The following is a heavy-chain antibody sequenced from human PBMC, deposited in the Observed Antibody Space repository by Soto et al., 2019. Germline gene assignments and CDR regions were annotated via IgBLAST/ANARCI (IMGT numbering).Heavy chain of an antibody. CDR1: GYTFTKYT. D-gene: IGHD3-9*01. V-gene: IGHV1-3*01. CDR3: ARERRRPYYDILTGYYPFDY. CDR2: INAGNGNT. J-gene: IGHJ4*02. Sequence: ASVKVSCKASGYTFTKYTMHWVLQAPGQRLEWMGWINAGNGNTNYVQSLQGRVTMTTDTSTNTAYMELRSLRSDDTAVYYCARERRRPYYDILTGYYPFDYWGQGALVTVSS.